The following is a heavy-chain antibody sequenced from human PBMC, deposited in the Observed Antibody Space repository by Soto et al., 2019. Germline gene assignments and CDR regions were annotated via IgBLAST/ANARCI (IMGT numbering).Heavy chain of an antibody. CDR2: MNPNSGNT. V-gene: IGHV1-8*01. CDR3: ARVRAGGGNSGRWFDH. CDR1: EYTFTSYD. Sequence: QVQLVQSGAEVKKPGASVKVSCKASEYTFTSYDINWVRQATGQGLEWMGWMNPNSGNTGYAQKFQGRLTMTRNTXIXXAYMELTSLRSEDTAVYYCARVRAGGGNSGRWFDHWGQGTLVTVSS. J-gene: IGHJ5*02. D-gene: IGHD2-21*02.